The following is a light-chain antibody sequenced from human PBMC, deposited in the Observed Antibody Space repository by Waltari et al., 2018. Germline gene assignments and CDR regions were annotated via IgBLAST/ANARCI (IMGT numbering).Light chain of an antibody. CDR1: YSIDSN. V-gene: IGKV3-15*01. CDR3: QQWDSWPS. Sequence: EIVLTQSPGTLSVSPGERATLSGRASYSIDSNLAWYQQKPGQAPRLLISGASNRVMGRPARSSGSVSGRQFTLTISSVHSKDIAVYYCQQWDSWPSFCQGTSLQIK. J-gene: IGKJ2*01. CDR2: GAS.